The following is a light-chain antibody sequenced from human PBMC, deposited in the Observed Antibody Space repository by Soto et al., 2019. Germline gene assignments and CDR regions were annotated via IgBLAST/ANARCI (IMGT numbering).Light chain of an antibody. CDR3: QQYDNWPLT. CDR2: GAS. J-gene: IGKJ1*01. Sequence: EIVMTQSPVTLSVSPGERATLSCRASQSVSSNLAWYQQRRGQAPRLLIYGASTRATDIPARFSGSGSGTEFTLTITSLQSQDFAVYYCQQYDNWPLTFDQETRVEIK. CDR1: QSVSSN. V-gene: IGKV3-15*01.